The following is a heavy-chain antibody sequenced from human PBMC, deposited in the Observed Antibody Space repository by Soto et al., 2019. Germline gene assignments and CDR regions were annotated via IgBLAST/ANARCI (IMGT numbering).Heavy chain of an antibody. CDR1: GGSISSGGYY. CDR2: IYYSGST. J-gene: IGHJ5*02. Sequence: SETLSLTCTVSGGSISSGGYYWSWIRQHPGKGLEWIGYIYYSGSTYYNPSLKSRVTISVDTSKNQFSLKLSSVTAADTAVYYCARMDYDFWSGYYHWFDPWGQGTLVTVSS. D-gene: IGHD3-3*01. CDR3: ARMDYDFWSGYYHWFDP. V-gene: IGHV4-31*03.